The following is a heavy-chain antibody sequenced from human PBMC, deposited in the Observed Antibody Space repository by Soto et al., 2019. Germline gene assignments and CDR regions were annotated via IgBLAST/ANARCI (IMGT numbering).Heavy chain of an antibody. V-gene: IGHV1-2*04. CDR1: GYTFTGYY. CDR2: INPNSGGT. D-gene: IGHD3-10*01. J-gene: IGHJ4*02. CDR3: ARDARGDEAPMDY. Sequence: QVQLVQSGAEVKKPGASVKVSCKASGYTFTGYYMHWVRQAPGQGLEWMGWINPNSGGTNYAQRFQGWVTMTRETSISTDYMELSRLRSDDTAVYYCARDARGDEAPMDYWGQGTLVTVSS.